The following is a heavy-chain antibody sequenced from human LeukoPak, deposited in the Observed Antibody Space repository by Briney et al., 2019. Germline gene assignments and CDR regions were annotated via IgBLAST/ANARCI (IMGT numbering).Heavy chain of an antibody. Sequence: SXXLSLTCAVYGGSFSGYYWSWIRQPPGKGLEWIGEINHSGSTNYNPSLKSRVTISVDTSKNQFSLKLSSVTAADTAVYYCARVHISGYYYAVRYYFDYWGQGTLVTVSS. CDR2: INHSGST. CDR3: ARVHISGYYYAVRYYFDY. D-gene: IGHD3-22*01. V-gene: IGHV4-34*01. J-gene: IGHJ4*02. CDR1: GGSFSGYY.